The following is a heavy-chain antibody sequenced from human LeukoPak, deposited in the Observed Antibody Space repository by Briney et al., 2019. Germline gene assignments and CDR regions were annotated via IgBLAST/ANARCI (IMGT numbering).Heavy chain of an antibody. D-gene: IGHD1-26*01. CDR3: AKDGVKNSGSSLGPLSDY. J-gene: IGHJ4*02. CDR2: ISYDGSNK. V-gene: IGHV3-30*18. Sequence: GGSLRLSCAASGFTFSSYGMHWVRQAPGKGLEWVAVISYDGSNKYYADSVKGRFTISRDNSKNTLYLQMNSLRAEDTALYYCAKDGVKNSGSSLGPLSDYWGQGTLVTVSS. CDR1: GFTFSSYG.